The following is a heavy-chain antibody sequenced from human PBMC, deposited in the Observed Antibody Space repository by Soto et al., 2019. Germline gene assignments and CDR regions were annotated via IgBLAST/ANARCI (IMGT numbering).Heavy chain of an antibody. CDR2: IYFSETT. J-gene: IGHJ4*02. CDR3: ARDKITGLFDY. V-gene: IGHV4-30-4*01. CDR1: GASISSGDYY. D-gene: IGHD2-8*02. Sequence: SETLSLTCNVSGASISSGDYYWSWIRQPPGKGLEWIGYIYFSETTSYNPSLKSRVTISGDTSKNQFSLRLTSVTAADTAVYYCARDKITGLFDYWGQGIQVTVSS.